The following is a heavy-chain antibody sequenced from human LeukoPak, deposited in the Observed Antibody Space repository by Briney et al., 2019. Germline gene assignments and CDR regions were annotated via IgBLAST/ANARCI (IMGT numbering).Heavy chain of an antibody. Sequence: SETLSLTCTVSGVSISSYYWSWIRQPPGKGLDWIGYISYSGSTNYNPSLKSRVTISVDTSKNQFSLKLSPVTAADTAVYYCARGGYYGSGNDFRFDPWGQGTLVTVSS. D-gene: IGHD3-10*01. CDR1: GVSISSYY. CDR3: ARGGYYGSGNDFRFDP. J-gene: IGHJ5*02. V-gene: IGHV4-59*01. CDR2: ISYSGST.